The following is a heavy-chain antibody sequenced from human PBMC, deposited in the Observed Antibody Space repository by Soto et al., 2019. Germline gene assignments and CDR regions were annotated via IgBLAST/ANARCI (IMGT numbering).Heavy chain of an antibody. J-gene: IGHJ2*01. V-gene: IGHV1-8*02. CDR1: GYTFTSYD. Sequence: ASVKVSCKASGYTFTSYDINWVRQATGQGLEWMGWMNPNSGNTGYAQKFQSRVTMTRNTSISTAYMELSSLRSEDTAVYYCARGVTGTTRLSWYFDLWGRGTLVTVSS. CDR2: MNPNSGNT. D-gene: IGHD1-7*01. CDR3: ARGVTGTTRLSWYFDL.